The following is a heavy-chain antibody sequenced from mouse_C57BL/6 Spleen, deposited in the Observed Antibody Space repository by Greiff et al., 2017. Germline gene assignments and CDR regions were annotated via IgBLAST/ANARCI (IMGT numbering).Heavy chain of an antibody. CDR3: ARGEDYEDY. CDR1: GYTFPSYW. D-gene: IGHD2-4*01. J-gene: IGHJ2*01. V-gene: IGHV1-7*01. CDR2: INPSSGYT. Sequence: QVQLKESGAELAKPGASVKLSCKASGYTFPSYWMHWVKKRPGQGLEWLGYINPSSGYTKYNQKFKYKATLTADKSSSTAYMQLGSLTYEDSAVYYCARGEDYEDYWGQGTTLTVSS.